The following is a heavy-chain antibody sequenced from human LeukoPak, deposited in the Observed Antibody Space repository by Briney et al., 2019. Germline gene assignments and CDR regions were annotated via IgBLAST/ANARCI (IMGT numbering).Heavy chain of an antibody. J-gene: IGHJ3*02. D-gene: IGHD2-15*01. Sequence: ASVKVSCKVSGYTHTELSMHWVRQAPGKGLEWMGGFDPEDGETIYAQKFQGRVTMTEDTSTDTAYMELSSLRSEDTAVYYCATATGGAYCSGGSCYLGAFDIWGQGTMVTVSS. V-gene: IGHV1-24*01. CDR3: ATATGGAYCSGGSCYLGAFDI. CDR1: GYTHTELS. CDR2: FDPEDGET.